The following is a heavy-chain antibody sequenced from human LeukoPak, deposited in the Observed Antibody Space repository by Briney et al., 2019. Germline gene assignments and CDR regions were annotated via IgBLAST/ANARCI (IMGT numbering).Heavy chain of an antibody. D-gene: IGHD1-1*01. CDR3: TTDSYTTLDY. CDR1: GFTFSSYA. Sequence: GGSLRLSCAASGFTFSSYAMSWVRQAPGKGLEWVSAISGSGGSTYYADSVKGRFTISRDNSKNALYLQMNSLRAEDTAVYYCTTDSYTTLDYWGQGTLVTVSS. CDR2: ISGSGGST. J-gene: IGHJ4*02. V-gene: IGHV3-23*01.